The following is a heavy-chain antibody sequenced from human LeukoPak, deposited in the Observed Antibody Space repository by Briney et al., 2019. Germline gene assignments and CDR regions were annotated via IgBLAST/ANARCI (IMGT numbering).Heavy chain of an antibody. J-gene: IGHJ6*03. V-gene: IGHV3-23*01. CDR2: VSCSGGST. Sequence: GGSLRLSCAASGFTFSSYAMSWVRQAPGKGLEWVSAVSCSGGSTYYADSVKGRFTISRDNSKNTLYLQMNSLRAEDTAVYYCASQGFGDQGNYYYYMDVWGKGTTVTVSS. CDR3: ASQGFGDQGNYYYYMDV. D-gene: IGHD3-10*01. CDR1: GFTFSSYA.